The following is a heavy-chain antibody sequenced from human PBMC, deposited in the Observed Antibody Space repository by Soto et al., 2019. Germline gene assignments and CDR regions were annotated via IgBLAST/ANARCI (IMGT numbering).Heavy chain of an antibody. D-gene: IGHD4-17*01. Sequence: SETLSLTCAVSGGSISSGGYSWSWIRQPPGKGLEWIGYIYHSGSTYYSPSLKSRVTISVDRSKNQFSLKLSSVTAADTAVYYSTRLGPRPFSVTTFDYWGQGLTVTVSS. V-gene: IGHV4-30-2*01. J-gene: IGHJ4*02. CDR3: TRLGPRPFSVTTFDY. CDR2: IYHSGST. CDR1: GGSISSGGYS.